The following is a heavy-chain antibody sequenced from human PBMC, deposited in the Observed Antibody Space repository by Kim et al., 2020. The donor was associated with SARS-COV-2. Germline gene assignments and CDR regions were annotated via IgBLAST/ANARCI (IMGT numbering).Heavy chain of an antibody. J-gene: IGHJ5*02. V-gene: IGHV4-59*13. CDR3: ARDGYSGYDNNWFDP. CDR1: GGSISSYY. Sequence: SETLSLTCTVSGGSISSYYWSWIRQPPGKGLEWIGYIYYSGSTNYNPSLKSRVTISVDTSKNQFSLKLSSVTAADTAVYYCARDGYSGYDNNWFDPWGQGTLVTVSS. CDR2: IYYSGST. D-gene: IGHD5-12*01.